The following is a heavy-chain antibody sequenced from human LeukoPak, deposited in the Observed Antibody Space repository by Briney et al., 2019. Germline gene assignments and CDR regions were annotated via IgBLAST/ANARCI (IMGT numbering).Heavy chain of an antibody. CDR1: GGSISSSNW. D-gene: IGHD2-2*01. Sequence: SETLSLTCAVSGGSISSSNWWIWVRQPPGKGLEWIGEIYHSGSTNYNPSLKSRVTISVDKSKNQFSLKLSSVTAADTAVYYCARGPDIVVVPAASSGYYYGMDVWGQGTTVTVSS. CDR2: IYHSGST. CDR3: ARGPDIVVVPAASSGYYYGMDV. V-gene: IGHV4-4*02. J-gene: IGHJ6*02.